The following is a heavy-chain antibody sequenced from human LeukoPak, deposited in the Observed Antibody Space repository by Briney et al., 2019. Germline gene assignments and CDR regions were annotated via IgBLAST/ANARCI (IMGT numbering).Heavy chain of an antibody. J-gene: IGHJ4*02. D-gene: IGHD3-22*01. CDR3: AKDQYYYDSSGYYYGHDY. CDR2: ISGSGGST. Sequence: HSGGSLRLSCAASGFTFSSYAMSWVRQAPGKGLEWVSAISGSGGSTYYADSVKGRFTISRDNSKNTLYLQMNSLRAEDTAVHYCAKDQYYYDSSGYYYGHDYWGQGTLVTVSS. CDR1: GFTFSSYA. V-gene: IGHV3-23*01.